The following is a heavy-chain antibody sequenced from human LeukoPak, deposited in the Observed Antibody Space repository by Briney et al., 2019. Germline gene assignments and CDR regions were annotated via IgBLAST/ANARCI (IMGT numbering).Heavy chain of an antibody. D-gene: IGHD1-26*01. CDR2: TSNDGSDK. CDR1: EFSFSRYG. J-gene: IGHJ3*02. CDR3: ARGRQNSGSYSDAFDI. V-gene: IGHV3-30*03. Sequence: GRSLRLSCAASEFSFSRYGMHWVRQAPGKGLEWVAVTSNDGSDKYYADSVKGRFTISRDNSKNTLYLQMNSLRAEDTAVYYCARGRQNSGSYSDAFDIWGQGTVVTVSS.